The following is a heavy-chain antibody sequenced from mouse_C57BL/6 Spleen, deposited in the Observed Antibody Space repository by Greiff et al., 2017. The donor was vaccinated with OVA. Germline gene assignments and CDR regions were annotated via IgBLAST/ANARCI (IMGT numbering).Heavy chain of an antibody. CDR1: GFNIKDDY. J-gene: IGHJ2*01. D-gene: IGHD4-1*01. V-gene: IGHV14-4*01. CDR3: TSWDGY. Sequence: VHVKQSGAELVRPGASVKLSCTASGFNIKDDYMHWVKQRPEQGLEWIGWIDPENGDTEYASKFQGKATITADTSSNTAYLQLSSLTSEDTAVYYCTSWDGYWGQGTTLTVSS. CDR2: IDPENGDT.